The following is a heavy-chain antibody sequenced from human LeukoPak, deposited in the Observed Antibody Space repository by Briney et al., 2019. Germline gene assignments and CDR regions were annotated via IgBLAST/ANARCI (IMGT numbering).Heavy chain of an antibody. CDR3: ARGYHYDSSAGPSEY. CDR2: INPSGGIT. D-gene: IGHD3-22*01. J-gene: IGHJ4*02. V-gene: IGHV1-46*01. Sequence: ASVKVSCKASGYTFTAYYMHWVRQAPGQGLEWMGIINPSGGITGYAQKFQGRVTMARDTSTSTVYMELSSLGSEDTAVYYCARGYHYDSSAGPSEYWGQGTLVTVSS. CDR1: GYTFTAYY.